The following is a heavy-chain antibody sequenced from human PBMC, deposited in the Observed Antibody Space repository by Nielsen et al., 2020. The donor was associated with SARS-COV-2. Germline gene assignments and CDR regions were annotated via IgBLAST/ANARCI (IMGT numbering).Heavy chain of an antibody. CDR1: GFTFGDYA. D-gene: IGHD2/OR15-2a*01. J-gene: IGHJ4*02. CDR2: IRSKAYGGTT. CDR3: TRVWFEYDYGDY. Sequence: GESLKISCTASGFTFGDYAMSWFRQAPGKGLEWVGFIRSKAYGGTTEYAASVKGRFTISRDDSKSIAYLQMNSLKTEDTAVYYCTRVWFEYDYGDYWGQGTLVTVSS. V-gene: IGHV3-49*03.